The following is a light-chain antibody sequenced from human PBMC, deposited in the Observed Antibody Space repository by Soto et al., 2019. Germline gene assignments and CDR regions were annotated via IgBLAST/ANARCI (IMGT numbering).Light chain of an antibody. V-gene: IGLV2-14*03. Sequence: QSVPTQPASVSRSPGQSITISCTGTSSDVDAYNFVSWHQQHPGKAPKLMIYNVYDRPSGISYRFSGSKSGNTASLTISGLQGEDEADYYCSAYTVSRTYVFGTGTKVTVL. CDR3: SAYTVSRTYV. J-gene: IGLJ1*01. CDR2: NVY. CDR1: SSDVDAYNF.